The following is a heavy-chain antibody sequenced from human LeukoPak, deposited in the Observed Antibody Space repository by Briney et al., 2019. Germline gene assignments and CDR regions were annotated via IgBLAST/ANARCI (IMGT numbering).Heavy chain of an antibody. D-gene: IGHD5-18*01. J-gene: IGHJ4*02. CDR1: GYTFTGYY. Sequence: GASVKVSCTASGYTFTGYYMHWGRQAPGQGREWMGWINPNSGGTNYAQKFQGRVTTTRDTSISTAYMELSRLRSDDTAVYYCARALGRGYSHYWGQGTLVTVSS. CDR3: ARALGRGYSHY. CDR2: INPNSGGT. V-gene: IGHV1-2*02.